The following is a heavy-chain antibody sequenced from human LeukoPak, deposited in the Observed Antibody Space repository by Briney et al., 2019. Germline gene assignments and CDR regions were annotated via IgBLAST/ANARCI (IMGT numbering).Heavy chain of an antibody. CDR1: GYTFTGYY. Sequence: ASVKVSCKASGYTFTGYYMHWVRQAPGQGLEWMGWINPSSGGTKYAQKFQGRVSMTRDTSISTAYMELRRLRSDDTAVYYCARQNDAFDIWGQGTMVTVSS. J-gene: IGHJ3*02. CDR3: ARQNDAFDI. CDR2: INPSSGGT. V-gene: IGHV1-2*02.